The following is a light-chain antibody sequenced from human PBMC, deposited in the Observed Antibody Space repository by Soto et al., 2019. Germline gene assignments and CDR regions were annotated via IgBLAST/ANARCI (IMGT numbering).Light chain of an antibody. J-gene: IGKJ4*01. CDR2: DAS. CDR1: QDISNY. CDR3: QQRSTWPLT. V-gene: IGKV1-33*01. Sequence: DIQMTQSPSSLSASVGDRVTITCQASQDISNYLNWYQQKPGKAPKLLIYDASNLETGVPSRFSGSGSGTDFTFTISSLEPEDFEVYYCQQRSTWPLTFGGGTKVDIK.